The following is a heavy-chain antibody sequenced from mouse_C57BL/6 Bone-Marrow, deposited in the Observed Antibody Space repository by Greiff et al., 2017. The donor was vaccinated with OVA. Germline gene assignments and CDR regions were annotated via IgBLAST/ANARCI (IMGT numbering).Heavy chain of an antibody. CDR2: LYPGDGDT. J-gene: IGHJ1*03. D-gene: IGHD1-1*01. CDR3: ARDPYGSSSHWYFDV. CDR1: GYAFSSSW. Sequence: VKLMESGPELVKPGASVKISCKASGYAFSSSWMNWVKQRPGKGLEWIGRLYPGDGDTNYNGKFKGKATLTADKSSSTAYMQLSSLTSEDSAVYFCARDPYGSSSHWYFDVWGTGTTVTVSS. V-gene: IGHV1-82*01.